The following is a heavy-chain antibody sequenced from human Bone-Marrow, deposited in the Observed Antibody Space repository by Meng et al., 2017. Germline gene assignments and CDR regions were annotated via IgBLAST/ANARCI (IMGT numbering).Heavy chain of an antibody. V-gene: IGHV1-69*13. J-gene: IGHJ4*01. CDR3: ARKARNCISTTCYSLDY. D-gene: IGHD2-2*01. Sequence: SVKVSCKALGGIFSNYVIGWVRQAPGQGLEWMGGINAVFGTTNYAQKFQDRVTITSDEPTSTVYMELTRLTSEDTAVYFCARKARNCISTTCYSLDYWGQGTLVTVSS. CDR2: INAVFGTT. CDR1: GGIFSNYV.